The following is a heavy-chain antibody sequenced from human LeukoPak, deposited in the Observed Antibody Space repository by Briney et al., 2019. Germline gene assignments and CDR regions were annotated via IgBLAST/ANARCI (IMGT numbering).Heavy chain of an antibody. CDR2: IYYSGST. D-gene: IGHD2-15*01. V-gene: IGHV4-59*01. CDR3: ARAREVVAATLLPDY. Sequence: PSETLSLTCAVYGGSISSYYWSWIRQPPGKGLEWIGYIYYSGSTNYNPSLKSRVTISVDTSKNQFSLKLSSVTAADTAVYYCARAREVVAATLLPDYWGQGTLVTVSS. J-gene: IGHJ4*02. CDR1: GGSISSYY.